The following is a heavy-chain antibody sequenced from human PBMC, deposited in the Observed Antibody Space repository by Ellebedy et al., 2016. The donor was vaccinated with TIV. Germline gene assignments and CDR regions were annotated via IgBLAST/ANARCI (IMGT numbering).Heavy chain of an antibody. CDR1: GFTFSSYV. Sequence: GESLKISXAASGFTFSSYVMSWVRQAPGKGLEWVSTISGSGGSTYHADSVKGRFTISRDNAKSALYLQMNSLRVEDTAVYYCARDSDVTENFWYFDLWGRGTLVTVSS. CDR2: ISGSGGST. CDR3: ARDSDVTENFWYFDL. D-gene: IGHD2-21*02. J-gene: IGHJ2*01. V-gene: IGHV3-23*01.